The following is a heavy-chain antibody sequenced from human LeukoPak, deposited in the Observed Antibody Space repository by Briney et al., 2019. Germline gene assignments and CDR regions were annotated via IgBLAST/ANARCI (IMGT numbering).Heavy chain of an antibody. D-gene: IGHD3-22*01. CDR1: GFTFSDYY. CDR3: ARAYYDSSGPSLCYYYYMDV. Sequence: PGGSLRLSCAASGFTFSDYYMSWIRQAPGKGLERVSYISSSGSTIYYADSVNGRFTISRDNAKNSLYLQMNSLRAEDTDVYYCARAYYDSSGPSLCYYYYMDVWGKGTTVTVSS. J-gene: IGHJ6*03. CDR2: ISSSGSTI. V-gene: IGHV3-11*04.